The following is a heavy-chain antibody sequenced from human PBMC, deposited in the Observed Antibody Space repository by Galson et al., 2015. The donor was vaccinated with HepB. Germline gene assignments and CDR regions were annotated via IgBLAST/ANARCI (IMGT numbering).Heavy chain of an antibody. V-gene: IGHV1-18*01. Sequence: SVKVSCKASGYTFTSYGISWLRRAPGQGLEWMGWISVYNGNTNYAQKLQGRVTMTTDTSTSTAYMELRSLRSDDTAVYYCARSQWSDSAPDYWGQGTLVTVSS. CDR2: ISVYNGNT. D-gene: IGHD2-15*01. CDR3: ARSQWSDSAPDY. CDR1: GYTFTSYG. J-gene: IGHJ4*02.